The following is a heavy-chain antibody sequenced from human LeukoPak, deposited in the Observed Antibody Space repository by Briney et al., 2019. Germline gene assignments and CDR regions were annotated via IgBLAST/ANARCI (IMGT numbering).Heavy chain of an antibody. CDR3: ARGRRGFGT. J-gene: IGHJ5*02. CDR1: GGSFSGYY. V-gene: IGHV4-34*01. Sequence: SETLSLTCAVYGGSFSGYYWSWIRQPPGKGLEWIGETNHSGSTNYNPSLKSRVTISVDTSKNQFSLKLSSVTAADTAVYYCARGRRGFGTWGQGTLVTVSS. D-gene: IGHD3-10*01. CDR2: TNHSGST.